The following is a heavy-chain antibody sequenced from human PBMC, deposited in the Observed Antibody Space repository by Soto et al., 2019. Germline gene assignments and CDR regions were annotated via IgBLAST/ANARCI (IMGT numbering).Heavy chain of an antibody. D-gene: IGHD1-26*01. V-gene: IGHV3-30-3*01. Sequence: GGSLRLSCAASGFTFSSYAMHWVRQAPGKGLEWVAVISYDGSNKYYADSVKGRFTISRDNSKNTLYLQMNSLRAEDTAVYYCSRDLGVGATLYGMDVWGQGTTVTVSS. CDR2: ISYDGSNK. J-gene: IGHJ6*02. CDR1: GFTFSSYA. CDR3: SRDLGVGATLYGMDV.